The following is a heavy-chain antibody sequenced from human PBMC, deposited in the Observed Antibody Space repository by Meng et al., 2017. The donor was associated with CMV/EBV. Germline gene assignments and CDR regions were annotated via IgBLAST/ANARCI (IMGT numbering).Heavy chain of an antibody. CDR2: IRYDGSEK. V-gene: IGHV3-30*02. J-gene: IGHJ6*02. CDR1: GFTFTNYG. Sequence: GESLKISCAASGFTFTNYGMHWVRQAPDKGLEWVAFIRYDGSEKYYGDSVEDRLTISRDNSKNTVYLQMNRLRVDDTALYYCAKDSGGEGDMDVWGQGTTVTVSS. CDR3: AKDSGGEGDMDV. D-gene: IGHD3-10*01.